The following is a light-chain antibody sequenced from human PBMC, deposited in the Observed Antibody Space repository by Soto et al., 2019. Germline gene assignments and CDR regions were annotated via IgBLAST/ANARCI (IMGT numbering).Light chain of an antibody. CDR3: AAWDDSLNARGV. CDR2: NDN. CDR1: RSNIGSNA. V-gene: IGLV1-44*01. Sequence: QSVLTQPPSASGTPGQRVTISCSGSRSNIGSNAVSWYQQLPGTAPKLLIYNDNQRPSGVPDRFSASKSGTSASLAISGLQSEDEADYHCAAWDDSLNARGVFGGGTKLTVL. J-gene: IGLJ3*02.